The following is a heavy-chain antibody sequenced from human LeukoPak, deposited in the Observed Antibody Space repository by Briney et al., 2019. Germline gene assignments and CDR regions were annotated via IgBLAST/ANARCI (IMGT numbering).Heavy chain of an antibody. CDR3: ARDGSGSYYLYYYGMDV. V-gene: IGHV3-48*03. Sequence: GGSLRLSCAASGFTFSSYEMNWVRQAPGKGLEWVSYISSSGSTIYYADSVKGRFTIPRDNAKNSLYLQMNSLRAEDTAVYYCARDGSGSYYLYYYGMDVWGQGTTVTVSS. CDR2: ISSSGSTI. D-gene: IGHD3-10*01. CDR1: GFTFSSYE. J-gene: IGHJ6*02.